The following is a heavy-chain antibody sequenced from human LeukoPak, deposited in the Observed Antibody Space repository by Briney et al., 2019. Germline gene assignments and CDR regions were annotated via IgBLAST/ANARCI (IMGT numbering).Heavy chain of an antibody. CDR1: GFTFSTYA. J-gene: IGHJ4*02. V-gene: IGHV3-23*01. D-gene: IGHD6-19*01. Sequence: GGSLRLSCAASGFTFSTYAMSWVRQAPGRGLEWVSAVNGGIAGSTYYADSVKGRFTISRDNAKNSLYLQMNSLRAEDTAVYYCARDNEYSSGWYLPTPNDYWGQGTLVTVSS. CDR3: ARDNEYSSGWYLPTPNDY. CDR2: VNGGIAGST.